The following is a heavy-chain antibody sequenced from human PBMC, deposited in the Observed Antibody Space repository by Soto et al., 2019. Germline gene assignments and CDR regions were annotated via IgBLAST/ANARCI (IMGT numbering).Heavy chain of an antibody. D-gene: IGHD5-18*01. Sequence: QAQLVESGGGVVQPGRSLRLSCAASGFTFSSYAMHWVRQAPGKGLEWVAVISYDGSNKYYADSVKGRFTISRDNSKNTLYLQMNSLRAEDTAVYYCARGPAMVTQPEYYYYGMDVWGQGTTVTVSS. CDR2: ISYDGSNK. J-gene: IGHJ6*02. V-gene: IGHV3-30-3*01. CDR1: GFTFSSYA. CDR3: ARGPAMVTQPEYYYYGMDV.